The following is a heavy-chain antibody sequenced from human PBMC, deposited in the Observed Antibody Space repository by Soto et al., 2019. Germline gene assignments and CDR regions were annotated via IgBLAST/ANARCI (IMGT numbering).Heavy chain of an antibody. V-gene: IGHV3-33*01. CDR3: AREKDYYGMDV. CDR1: GFTFSSYG. CDR2: IWYDGSNK. Sequence: PGGSLRLSCAASGFTFSSYGMHWVRQAPGKGLEWVAVIWYDGSNKYYADSVKGRFTISRDNSKNTLYLQMNSLRAEDTAVYYCAREKDYYGMDVWGQGTTVTVSS. J-gene: IGHJ6*02.